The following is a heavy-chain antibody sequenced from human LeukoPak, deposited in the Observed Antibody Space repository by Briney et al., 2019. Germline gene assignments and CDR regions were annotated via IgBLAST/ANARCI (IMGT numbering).Heavy chain of an antibody. J-gene: IGHJ4*02. CDR2: INPSGGST. CDR3: ATAFTVTPPDY. Sequence: ASVKVSCKASGYTFTSYYMHWVRQAPGQGHEWMGIINPSGGSTSYAQKFQGRVTMTRDTSTSTVYMELSSLRSEDAAVYYCATAFTVTPPDYWGQGTLVTVSS. V-gene: IGHV1-46*01. CDR1: GYTFTSYY. D-gene: IGHD4-17*01.